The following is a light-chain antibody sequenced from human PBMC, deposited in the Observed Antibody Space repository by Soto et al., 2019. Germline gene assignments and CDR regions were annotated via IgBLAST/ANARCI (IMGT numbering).Light chain of an antibody. V-gene: IGKV3-15*01. CDR2: GAS. CDR3: PQYNNWPRT. J-gene: IGKJ1*01. Sequence: EIVMTQSPATLSVSPGERATLSCRDSQSISSNLAWYQQKPGQAPRLLIYGASTRATGIPARFSGSGSGTEFTLTISSLQSEDFAVYYCPQYNNWPRTFGQGTKVEIK. CDR1: QSISSN.